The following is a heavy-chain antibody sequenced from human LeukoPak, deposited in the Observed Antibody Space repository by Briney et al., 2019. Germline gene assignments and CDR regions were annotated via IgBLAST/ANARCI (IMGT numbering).Heavy chain of an antibody. V-gene: IGHV3-11*01. CDR1: GFTFSDYY. J-gene: IGHJ5*02. Sequence: GGSLRLSCAASGFTFSDYYMSWIRQAPGKGLEWVSYISSSGSTIYYADSVKGRFTISRDNAKNSLYLQMNSLRAEDTAVYYCARVPTGHYDSSGYYYETLPNWYDPWGQGTLVTVSS. CDR2: ISSSGSTI. CDR3: ARVPTGHYDSSGYYYETLPNWYDP. D-gene: IGHD3-22*01.